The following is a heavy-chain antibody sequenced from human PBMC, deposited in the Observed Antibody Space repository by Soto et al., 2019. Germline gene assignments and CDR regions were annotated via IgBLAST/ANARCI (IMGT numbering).Heavy chain of an antibody. CDR2: IQYSGDT. CDR1: GGSVGSGAYY. CDR3: VASLAASGLNWLDP. J-gene: IGHJ5*02. Sequence: KASETLSLTCIVSGGSVGSGAYYWSWIRQPPGSALEWIGYIQYSGDTNYNSSLKSRVTISVDRSRNRFSLRLTSMTAADTAVYYCVASLAASGLNWLDPWGRGTLVTAPQ. D-gene: IGHD6-13*01. V-gene: IGHV4-61*08.